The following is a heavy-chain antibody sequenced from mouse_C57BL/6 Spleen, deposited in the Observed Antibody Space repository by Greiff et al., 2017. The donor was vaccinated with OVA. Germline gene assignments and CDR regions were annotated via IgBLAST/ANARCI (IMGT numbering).Heavy chain of an antibody. D-gene: IGHD2-1*01. CDR1: GYTFTSYW. Sequence: QVQLQQPGTDLVKPGASVKLSCKASGYTFTSYWMHWVKQRPGQGLEWIGNINPSNGGTNYNEKFKSKATLTVDKSSSTAYMQLSSLTSEDSAVYYCAREEGIYYGHYFDYWGQGTTLTVSS. CDR3: AREEGIYYGHYFDY. V-gene: IGHV1-53*01. J-gene: IGHJ2*01. CDR2: INPSNGGT.